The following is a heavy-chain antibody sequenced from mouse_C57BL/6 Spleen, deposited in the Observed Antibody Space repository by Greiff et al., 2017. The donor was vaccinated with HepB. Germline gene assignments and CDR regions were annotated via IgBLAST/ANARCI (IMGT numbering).Heavy chain of an antibody. J-gene: IGHJ4*01. Sequence: QLQQSGPELVKPGASVKIPCKASGYTFTDYNMDWVKQSHGKSLEWIGDINPNNGGTIYNQKFKGKATLTVDKSSSTAYMELRSLTSEDTAVYDCARKGLDWDSAMDYWGQGTSVTVSS. CDR3: ARKGLDWDSAMDY. V-gene: IGHV1-18*01. CDR1: GYTFTDYN. CDR2: INPNNGGT. D-gene: IGHD4-1*01.